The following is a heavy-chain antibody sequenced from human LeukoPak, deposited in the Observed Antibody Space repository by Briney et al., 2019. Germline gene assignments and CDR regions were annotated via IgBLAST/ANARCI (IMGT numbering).Heavy chain of an antibody. V-gene: IGHV3-64D*06. CDR3: VKDGPGARGSSSWYYFDY. CDR1: GFTFSSYA. D-gene: IGHD6-13*01. CDR2: ISSNGGSS. Sequence: PGGSLRLSCSASGFTFSSYAMHWVRQAPGKGLEYVSAISSNGGSSYYADSVKGRFTISGDNSKNTLYLQMSSLRAEDTAVYYCVKDGPGARGSSSWYYFDYWGQGTLVTVSS. J-gene: IGHJ4*02.